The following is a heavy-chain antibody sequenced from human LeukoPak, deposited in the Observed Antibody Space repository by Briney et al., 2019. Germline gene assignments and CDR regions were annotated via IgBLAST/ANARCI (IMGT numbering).Heavy chain of an antibody. D-gene: IGHD3-22*01. V-gene: IGHV4-59*01. Sequence: PSETLSLTCTVSGVSISSDYWSWIRQPPGKGLEWIGHIYYNGITNYNPSLKSRVIMSVDTSKTHLSLRLSSVTAADTAVYYCARLHYDSSGNYYFDYWGQGTLVTVSS. CDR1: GVSISSDY. CDR3: ARLHYDSSGNYYFDY. J-gene: IGHJ4*02. CDR2: IYYNGIT.